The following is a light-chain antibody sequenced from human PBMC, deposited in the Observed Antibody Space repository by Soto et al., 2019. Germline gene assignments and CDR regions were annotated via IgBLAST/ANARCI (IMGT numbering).Light chain of an antibody. CDR2: AAS. Sequence: DIQVTQSPSSLSASVGDRVSISCRASQSISNYLNWYQQKPGKAPKVLIFAASRLQSGVPSRFSGSGSGTDFTLTISSLQPEDFATYYCQQSYTRTFGQGTKVDIK. CDR3: QQSYTRT. J-gene: IGKJ1*01. CDR1: QSISNY. V-gene: IGKV1-39*01.